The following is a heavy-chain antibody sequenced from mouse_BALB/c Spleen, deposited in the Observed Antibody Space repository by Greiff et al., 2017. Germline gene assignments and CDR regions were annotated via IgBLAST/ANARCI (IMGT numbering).Heavy chain of an antibody. Sequence: EVKLVESGGGLVKPGGSLKLSCAASGFTFSSYAMSWVRQTPEKRLEWVASISSGGSTYYPDSVKGRFTISRDNARNILYLQMSSLRSEDTAMYYCARGPYDGYWYFGVWGAGTTVTVSS. V-gene: IGHV5-6-5*01. CDR1: GFTFSSYA. CDR2: ISSGGST. D-gene: IGHD2-3*01. J-gene: IGHJ1*01. CDR3: ARGPYDGYWYFGV.